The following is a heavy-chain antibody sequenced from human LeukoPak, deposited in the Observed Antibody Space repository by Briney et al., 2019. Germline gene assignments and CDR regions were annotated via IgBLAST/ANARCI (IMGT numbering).Heavy chain of an antibody. D-gene: IGHD3-10*01. CDR1: GITFSNYA. CDR2: ISGSGGST. V-gene: IGHV3-23*01. Sequence: GGSLRLSCEASGITFSNYAVSWVRQAPWKGLEWVSSISGSGGSTNYADSVKGRFTISRDNSKNTLYLEMNSLRAEDTAVYYCAKARGSPHYYGMDVWGQGTTVTVSS. CDR3: AKARGSPHYYGMDV. J-gene: IGHJ6*02.